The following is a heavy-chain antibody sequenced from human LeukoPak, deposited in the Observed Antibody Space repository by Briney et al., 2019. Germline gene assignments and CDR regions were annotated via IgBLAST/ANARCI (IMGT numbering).Heavy chain of an antibody. Sequence: PSETLSLTCTVSGGSISSSSYYWGWIRQPPGKGLEWIGRIYTSGSTNYTPSLKSRVTMSVDTSKNQFSLKLSSVTAADTAVYYCARDVRSSSAYYFDYWGQGTLVTVSS. CDR2: IYTSGST. J-gene: IGHJ4*02. CDR1: GGSISSSSYY. CDR3: ARDVRSSSAYYFDY. V-gene: IGHV4-39*07. D-gene: IGHD6-6*01.